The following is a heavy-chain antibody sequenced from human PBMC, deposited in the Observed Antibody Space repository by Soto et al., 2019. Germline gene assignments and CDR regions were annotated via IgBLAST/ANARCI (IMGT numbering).Heavy chain of an antibody. CDR3: ARARKNHIVATRRKPFDH. J-gene: IGHJ4*02. D-gene: IGHD5-12*01. CDR2: INHSGST. V-gene: IGHV4-34*01. Sequence: QVQLQQWGAGLLKPSETLSLTCAVYGGSFSGYYWSWIRQPPGKGLEWIGEINHSGSTNYNPSHKSRVTISVDTSKNQFSLKLSSVTAAETAVYYCARARKNHIVATRRKPFDHWGQGTLVTVSS. CDR1: GGSFSGYY.